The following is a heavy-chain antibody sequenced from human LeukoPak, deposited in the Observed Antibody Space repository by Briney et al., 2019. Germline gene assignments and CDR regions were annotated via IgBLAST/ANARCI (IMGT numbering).Heavy chain of an antibody. J-gene: IGHJ4*02. V-gene: IGHV3-30*18. CDR2: ISYDGSNK. D-gene: IGHD3-3*01. CDR3: AKASIEWLFNHYFDY. Sequence: GGSLRLSCAASGFTFSSYGMHWVRQTPGKGLEWVAVISYDGSNKYYADSVKGRFTISRDNSKNTLYLQMNSLRAEDTAVYYCAKASIEWLFNHYFDYWGQGTLDTVSS. CDR1: GFTFSSYG.